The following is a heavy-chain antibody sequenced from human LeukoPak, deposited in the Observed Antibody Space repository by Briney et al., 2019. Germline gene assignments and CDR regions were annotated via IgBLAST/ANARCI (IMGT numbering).Heavy chain of an antibody. D-gene: IGHD2-15*01. CDR2: IKQDGSEK. CDR1: EFTFSSYW. J-gene: IGHJ4*02. CDR3: ARDGGYCSGGTCYSTH. V-gene: IGHV3-7*03. Sequence: GSLRLSCAASEFTFSSYWMSWVRQAPGKGLEWVASIKQDGSEKYNVDSVRGRFTISRDNANNSLYLQMNCLRAEDTPMYYCARDGGYCSGGTCYSTHWGQGSLVTVSS.